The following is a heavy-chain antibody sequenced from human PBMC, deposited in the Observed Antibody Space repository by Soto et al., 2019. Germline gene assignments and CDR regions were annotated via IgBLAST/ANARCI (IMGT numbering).Heavy chain of an antibody. D-gene: IGHD2-8*01. V-gene: IGHV1-69*12. Sequence: QVQLVQSGAAVKKPGSSVKVSCKASGGTFSSYAISWVRQAPGQGLEWMGGIIPIFGTANYAQKFQGRVTITADESTSTAYMELSSLRSEDTAVYYCARERGYCTNGVCYNNYYYYYGMDVWGQGTTVTVSS. CDR2: IIPIFGTA. CDR3: ARERGYCTNGVCYNNYYYYYGMDV. CDR1: GGTFSSYA. J-gene: IGHJ6*02.